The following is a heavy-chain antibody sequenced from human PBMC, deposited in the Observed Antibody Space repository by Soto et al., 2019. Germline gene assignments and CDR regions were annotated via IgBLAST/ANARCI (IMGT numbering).Heavy chain of an antibody. CDR2: INAGNGNT. J-gene: IGHJ5*02. Sequence: ASLKVSCKASGYTFTSYAMHWVRQAPGQRLEWMGWINAGNGNTKYSQKFQGRVTITRDTSASTAYMELSSLRSEDTAVYYCARGGEHYDFWSGYPNWFDPWGQGAPVTVSS. D-gene: IGHD3-3*01. CDR1: GYTFTSYA. V-gene: IGHV1-3*01. CDR3: ARGGEHYDFWSGYPNWFDP.